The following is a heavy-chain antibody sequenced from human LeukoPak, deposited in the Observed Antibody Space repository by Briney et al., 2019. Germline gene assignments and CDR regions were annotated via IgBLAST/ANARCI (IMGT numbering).Heavy chain of an antibody. Sequence: ASVKVSCKASGGTFISYAISWVRQAPGQGLEWMGGIIPIFGTANYAQKFQGRVTITADESTSTAYMELSSLRSEDTAVYYCARSDIVVVPAAPHTDYYYYGMDVWGQGTTVTVSS. CDR2: IIPIFGTA. J-gene: IGHJ6*02. CDR3: ARSDIVVVPAAPHTDYYYYGMDV. D-gene: IGHD2-2*01. CDR1: GGTFISYA. V-gene: IGHV1-69*13.